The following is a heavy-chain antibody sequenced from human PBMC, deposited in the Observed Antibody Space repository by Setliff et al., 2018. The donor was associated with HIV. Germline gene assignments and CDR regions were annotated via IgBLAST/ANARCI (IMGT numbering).Heavy chain of an antibody. D-gene: IGHD3-22*01. V-gene: IGHV4-61*09. CDR1: GGSISSGSYY. CDR2: IYTSGST. Sequence: SETLSLTCSVSGGSISSGSYYWSWIRQPAGKGLEWIGHIYTSGSTNYNPSLKSRVTMSVDTSKNQFSLKLSSVTAADTAVYYCARFAYYSDSGGYYHHWGQGALVTVYS. CDR3: ARFAYYSDSGGYYHH. J-gene: IGHJ4*02.